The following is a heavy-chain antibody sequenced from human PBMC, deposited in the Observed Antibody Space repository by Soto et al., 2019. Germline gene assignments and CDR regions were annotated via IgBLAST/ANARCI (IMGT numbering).Heavy chain of an antibody. Sequence: QVQLVESGGGVVQPGTSLRVSCVGSGFTFRSYVIHWVRQAPGKGLEWVALTSYDGSGKYYGDSVRGRFTISRDNSRNTVELQMDSLRLEDTALYYCARWGTAGGLAVWGQGTRVSVSS. V-gene: IGHV3-30*19. D-gene: IGHD3-16*01. J-gene: IGHJ1*01. CDR1: GFTFRSYV. CDR2: TSYDGSGK. CDR3: ARWGTAGGLAV.